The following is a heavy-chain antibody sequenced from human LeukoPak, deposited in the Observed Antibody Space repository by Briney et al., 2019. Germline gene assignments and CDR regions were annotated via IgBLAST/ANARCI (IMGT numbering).Heavy chain of an antibody. CDR2: ISYDGSNK. Sequence: GRSLRLSCAASGFTLSSYAMHWVRQAPGKGLEWVAVISYDGSNKYYADSVKGRFTISRDNSKNTLYLQMNSLRAEDTAVYYCAASEKAGYCSSTSCPPGPWGQGTLVTVSS. CDR3: AASEKAGYCSSTSCPPGP. J-gene: IGHJ5*02. V-gene: IGHV3-30*01. D-gene: IGHD2-2*01. CDR1: GFTLSSYA.